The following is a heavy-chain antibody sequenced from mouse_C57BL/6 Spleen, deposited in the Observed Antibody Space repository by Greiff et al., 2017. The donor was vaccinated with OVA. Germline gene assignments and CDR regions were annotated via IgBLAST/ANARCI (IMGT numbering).Heavy chain of an antibody. CDR1: GFTFSDYY. V-gene: IGHV5-16*01. J-gene: IGHJ1*03. CDR3: AEGGDYGSSYEGYFDV. Sequence: EVQLVESEGGLVQPGSSMKLSCTASGFTFSDYYMAWVRQVPEKGLEWVANINYDGSSTYYLDSLKSRFIISRDNAKNILYLQMSSLKSEDTATYYGAEGGDYGSSYEGYFDVWGTGTTVTVSS. D-gene: IGHD1-1*01. CDR2: INYDGSST.